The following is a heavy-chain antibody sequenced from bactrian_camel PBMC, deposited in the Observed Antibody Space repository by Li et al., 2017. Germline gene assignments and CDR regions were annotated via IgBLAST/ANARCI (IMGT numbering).Heavy chain of an antibody. CDR2: TYTGVGYGRT. CDR1: KYSANSNV. Sequence: HVQLVESGGGSVQAGGSLRLSCAASKYSANSNVVAWFRQAPGKQREAVATTYTGVGYGRTWYADSVKDRFTISRDGAKNTVYLQMNNLQPEDTATYYCAEGRGSRGEHCYSLNYWGQGTQVTVS. CDR3: AEGRGSRGEHCYSLNY. J-gene: IGHJ4*01. D-gene: IGHD6*01. V-gene: IGHV3S54*01.